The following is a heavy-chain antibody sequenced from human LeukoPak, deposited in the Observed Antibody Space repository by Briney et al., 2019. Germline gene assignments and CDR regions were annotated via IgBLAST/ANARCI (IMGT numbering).Heavy chain of an antibody. CDR1: GFTFSSYG. D-gene: IGHD4-23*01. J-gene: IGHJ4*02. Sequence: GGSLRLSCAASGFTFSSYGMHWVRQASGKGLEWVAVISYDGSNKYYADSVKGRFTISRDNSKNTLYLQMNSLRAEDTAVYYCAKDYTVASYYFDYWGQGTLVTVSS. CDR2: ISYDGSNK. CDR3: AKDYTVASYYFDY. V-gene: IGHV3-30*18.